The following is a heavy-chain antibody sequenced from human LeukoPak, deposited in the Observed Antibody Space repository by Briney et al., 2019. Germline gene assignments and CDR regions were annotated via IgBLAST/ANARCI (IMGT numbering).Heavy chain of an antibody. V-gene: IGHV3-30*18. CDR2: ISYDGSNK. CDR1: GFTFNSYG. J-gene: IGHJ6*02. CDR3: AKDPDYDFWSGPTYYYYGMDV. Sequence: GGSLRLTCAASGFTFNSYGMHWVRQAPGKGLEWVAVISYDGSNKYYADSVKGRFTISRDNSKNTLYLQMNSLRAEDTAVYYCAKDPDYDFWSGPTYYYYGMDVWGQGTTVTVSS. D-gene: IGHD3-3*01.